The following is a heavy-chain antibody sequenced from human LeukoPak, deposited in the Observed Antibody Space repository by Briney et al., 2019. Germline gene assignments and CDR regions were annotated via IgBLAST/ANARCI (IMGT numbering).Heavy chain of an antibody. D-gene: IGHD6-6*01. Sequence: SVKVSWKPSGATFTSYAISWVRQAPGQGREWTGRIIAIFGTANYAQKFQARVTITTDESTSTAYMELRSLRSEDTAVYYCARAMGSSSSWFDPWGQGTLVTVSS. CDR3: ARAMGSSSSWFDP. J-gene: IGHJ5*02. CDR1: GATFTSYA. V-gene: IGHV1-69*05. CDR2: IIAIFGTA.